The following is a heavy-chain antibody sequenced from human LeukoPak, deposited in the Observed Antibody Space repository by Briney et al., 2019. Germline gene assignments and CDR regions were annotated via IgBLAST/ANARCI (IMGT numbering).Heavy chain of an antibody. V-gene: IGHV4-39*01. CDR1: GGSINSNNYY. J-gene: IGHJ4*02. Sequence: PSETLSLTCTVSGGSINSNNYYWGGIRQPPGKGVGWIGSIYYNGSTYYTPSLKSRVTISVDTSKNQFSLKLSSVTAADTAVYYCASGAISGGSYGNWGQGTLVTVSS. CDR3: ASGAISGGSYGN. D-gene: IGHD1-26*01. CDR2: IYYNGST.